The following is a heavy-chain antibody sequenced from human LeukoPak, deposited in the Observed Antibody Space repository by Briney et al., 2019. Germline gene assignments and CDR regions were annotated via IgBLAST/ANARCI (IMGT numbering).Heavy chain of an antibody. CDR3: ARGKYCSGGSCYGPKWNYFDY. CDR2: INHSGGST. Sequence: ASVKVSCKASGYTFTSYYMHWVRQAPGQGLEWMGIINHSGGSTSYAQKFQGRVTITTDESTSTAYMELSSLRSEDTAVYYCARGKYCSGGSCYGPKWNYFDYWGQGTLVTVSS. V-gene: IGHV1-46*01. D-gene: IGHD2-15*01. J-gene: IGHJ4*02. CDR1: GYTFTSYY.